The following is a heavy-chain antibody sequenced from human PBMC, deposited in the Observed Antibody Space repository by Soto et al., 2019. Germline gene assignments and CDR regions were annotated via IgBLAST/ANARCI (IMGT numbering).Heavy chain of an antibody. CDR1: GLTFSSW. V-gene: IGHV3-7*01. J-gene: IGHJ4*02. CDR3: ASLDTALIKTAGY. D-gene: IGHD5-18*01. Sequence: GGSLRLSCVASGLTFSSWMSWVRQAPGKGLEWVAMTTQDGSGKHYVDSVKGRFTISRDSAKNSMYLQMNSLTVEDTAMYYCASLDTALIKTAGYWGQGTQVTVSS. CDR2: TTQDGSGK.